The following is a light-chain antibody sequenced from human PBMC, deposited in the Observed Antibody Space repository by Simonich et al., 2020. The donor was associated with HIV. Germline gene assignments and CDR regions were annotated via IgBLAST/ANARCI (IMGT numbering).Light chain of an antibody. CDR1: SSDVGSYNL. CDR2: EGS. V-gene: IGLV2-23*01. J-gene: IGLJ3*02. Sequence: QSALTQHASVSGSPGQSITISCTGTSSDVGSYNLVSWYQQHPGKAPKLMIYEGSKRPSGVANRFSGSKSGNTASLTISGLQAEDEADYYCCSYAGTYTWVFGGGTKLTVL. CDR3: CSYAGTYTWV.